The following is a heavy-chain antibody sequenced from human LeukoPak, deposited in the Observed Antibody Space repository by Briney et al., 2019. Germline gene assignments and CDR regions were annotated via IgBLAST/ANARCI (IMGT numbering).Heavy chain of an antibody. CDR2: INPNSGGT. D-gene: IGHD2-21*02. J-gene: IGHJ4*02. Sequence: ASVKVSCKASGYTFTGYCMHWVRQAPGQGLEWMGWINPNSGGTNYAQKFQGGVTMTRDTSISTAYMELSRLRSDDTAVYYCAREDQADCGGDCYPDYWGQGTLVTVSS. V-gene: IGHV1-2*02. CDR1: GYTFTGYC. CDR3: AREDQADCGGDCYPDY.